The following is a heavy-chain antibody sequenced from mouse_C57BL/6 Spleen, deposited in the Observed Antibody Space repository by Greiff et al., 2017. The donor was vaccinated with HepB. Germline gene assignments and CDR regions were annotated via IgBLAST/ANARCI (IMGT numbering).Heavy chain of an antibody. V-gene: IGHV1-54*01. Sequence: VQLQQSGAELVRPGTSVKVSCKASGYAFTNYLIEWVKQRPGQGLEWIGVINPGSGGTNYNEKFKGKATLTADKSSSTAYMQLSSLTSEDSAVYFCARPMGGNFYDYWGQGTTLTVSS. CDR1: GYAFTNYL. CDR2: INPGSGGT. J-gene: IGHJ2*01. D-gene: IGHD2-3*01. CDR3: ARPMGGNFYDY.